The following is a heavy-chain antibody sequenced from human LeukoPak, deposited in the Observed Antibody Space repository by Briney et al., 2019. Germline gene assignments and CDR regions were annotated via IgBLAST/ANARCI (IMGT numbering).Heavy chain of an antibody. J-gene: IGHJ3*02. CDR2: IYYSGST. CDR1: GGSISSSSYY. Sequence: PSETLSLTCTVSGGSISSSSYYWGWIRQPPGKGLEWIGSIYYSGSTYYNPSLKSRVTISVDTSKNQFSLQLNSVTPEDTAVYYCAKNRYDFWSGYRSSDAFDIWGQGTMVTVSS. V-gene: IGHV4-39*01. CDR3: AKNRYDFWSGYRSSDAFDI. D-gene: IGHD3-3*01.